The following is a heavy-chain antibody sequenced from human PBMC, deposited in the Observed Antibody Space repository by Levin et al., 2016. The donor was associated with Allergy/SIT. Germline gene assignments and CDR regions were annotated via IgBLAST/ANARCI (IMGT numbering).Heavy chain of an antibody. V-gene: IGHV4-39*02. Sequence: RQAPGKGLEWIGSIYYSGSTYYNPSLKSRVTISVDTSKNQFSLKLSSVTAADTALYYCAREPPRGTYGDNFGRRRAYYFDSWGQGILVTVSS. J-gene: IGHJ4*02. CDR3: AREPPRGTYGDNFGRRRAYYFDS. D-gene: IGHD4-17*01. CDR2: IYYSGST.